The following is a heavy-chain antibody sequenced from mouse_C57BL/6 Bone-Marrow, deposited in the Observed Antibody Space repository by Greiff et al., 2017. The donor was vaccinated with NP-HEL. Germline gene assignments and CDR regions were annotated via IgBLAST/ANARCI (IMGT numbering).Heavy chain of an antibody. Sequence: VEPGASVKIPCKASGYTFTDYNMDWVKQSHGKSLEWIGDINPNNGGTIYNQKFKGKATLTVDKSSSTAYMELRSLTSEDTAVYYCARRGAAQATRFAYWGQGTLVTVSA. CDR1: GYTFTDYN. V-gene: IGHV1-18*01. D-gene: IGHD3-2*02. CDR3: ARRGAAQATRFAY. CDR2: INPNNGGT. J-gene: IGHJ3*01.